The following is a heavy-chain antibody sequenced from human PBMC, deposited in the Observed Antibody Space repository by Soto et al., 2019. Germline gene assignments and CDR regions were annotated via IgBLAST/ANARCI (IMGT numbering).Heavy chain of an antibody. CDR2: ISYDGSNK. D-gene: IGHD2-15*01. Sequence: QVQLVESGGGVVQPGRSLRLSCAASGFTFSSYGMHWVRKAPGKGLEWVAGISYDGSNKYYADSVKGRFTISRDNAKNTLYLQMNSLRAEDTAVYYCAKDDCSGGSCYYYYYGMDVWGQGTTVTVSS. CDR1: GFTFSSYG. CDR3: AKDDCSGGSCYYYYYGMDV. V-gene: IGHV3-30*18. J-gene: IGHJ6*02.